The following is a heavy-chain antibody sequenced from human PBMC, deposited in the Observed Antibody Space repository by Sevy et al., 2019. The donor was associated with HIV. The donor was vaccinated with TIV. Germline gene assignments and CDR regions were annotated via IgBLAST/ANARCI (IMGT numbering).Heavy chain of an antibody. CDR3: AKDPYSGRLSWVPFDY. D-gene: IGHD1-26*01. CDR2: ISGSGGST. CDR1: GFTFSSYA. Sequence: GGSLRLSCAASGFTFSSYAMSWVRQAPGKGLEWVSAISGSGGSTYYSDSVKGRFTISRDNSKNTLYLQMNSLRAEDTAVYYCAKDPYSGRLSWVPFDYWGQGTLVIVSS. V-gene: IGHV3-23*01. J-gene: IGHJ4*01.